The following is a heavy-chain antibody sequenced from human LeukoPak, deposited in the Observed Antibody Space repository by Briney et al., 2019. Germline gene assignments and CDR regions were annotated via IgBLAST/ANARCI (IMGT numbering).Heavy chain of an antibody. D-gene: IGHD3-3*01. J-gene: IGHJ4*02. CDR2: MTSTSHI. Sequence: GGSLRLSCAASGFTFSSYSMNWVRQAPGKGLERVSSMTSTSHIYYADSVKGRFTISRDNAKNSLYLQMNSLRAEDTAVYYCARDLDFWSGYKDYWGQGTLVTVSS. CDR3: ARDLDFWSGYKDY. V-gene: IGHV3-21*01. CDR1: GFTFSSYS.